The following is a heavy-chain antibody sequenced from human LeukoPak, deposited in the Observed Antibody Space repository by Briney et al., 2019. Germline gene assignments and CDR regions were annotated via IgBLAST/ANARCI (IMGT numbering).Heavy chain of an antibody. D-gene: IGHD5-18*01. CDR2: INGSGDAT. V-gene: IGHV3-23*01. CDR3: ARVRPPEKRDNSYGLVFDY. CDR1: GFLFSHYT. Sequence: GGSLRLSCAVSGFLFSHYTMTWVRQGPGKGLEWVSSINGSGDATLYADSVMGRFTISRDNAKNTVSLQMNNLRAEDTAVYYCARVRPPEKRDNSYGLVFDYWGQGTLVTVSS. J-gene: IGHJ4*02.